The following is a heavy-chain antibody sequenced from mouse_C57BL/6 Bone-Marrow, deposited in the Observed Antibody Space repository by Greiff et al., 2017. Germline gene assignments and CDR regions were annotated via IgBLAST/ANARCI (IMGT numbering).Heavy chain of an antibody. CDR3: AREDYGSENWYFDV. D-gene: IGHD1-1*01. J-gene: IGHJ1*03. CDR2: FDPSDSYT. CDR1: GYTFTSYW. V-gene: IGHV1-59*01. Sequence: QVQLQQPGAELVRPGTSVKLSCKASGYTFTSYWMHWVKQRPGQGLAWIGVFDPSDSYTNYNHKFKGKATLTVDTSSSTAYMQLSSLTSEDSAVYCCAREDYGSENWYFDVWGTGTAVTVFS.